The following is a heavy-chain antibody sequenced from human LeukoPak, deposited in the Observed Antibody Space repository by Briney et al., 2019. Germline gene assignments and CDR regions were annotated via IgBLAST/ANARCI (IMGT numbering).Heavy chain of an antibody. CDR2: IKQDGSEK. Sequence: GGSLRLSCAASGFTFSSYWMSWVRQAPGKGLEWVANIKQDGSEKYYVDSVKGRFTISRDNAKNSLYLQMNSLRAEDTAVYYCARDRGKVVPAAIYWGQGTLVTVSS. CDR3: ARDRGKVVPAAIY. CDR1: GFTFSSYW. D-gene: IGHD2-2*01. J-gene: IGHJ4*02. V-gene: IGHV3-7*01.